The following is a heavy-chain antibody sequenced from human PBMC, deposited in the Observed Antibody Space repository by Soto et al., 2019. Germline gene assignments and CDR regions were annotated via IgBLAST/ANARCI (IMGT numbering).Heavy chain of an antibody. Sequence: SVKVSCKASGGTFSSYAISWVRQAPGQGLEWMGGIIPIFGTANYAQKFQGRVTITADKSTSTAYMELSSLRSEDTAVYYCAKRGDGYSCGDYYYYGMDVWGQGTTVTVSS. CDR2: IIPIFGTA. V-gene: IGHV1-69*06. CDR3: AKRGDGYSCGDYYYYGMDV. D-gene: IGHD4-4*01. CDR1: GGTFSSYA. J-gene: IGHJ6*02.